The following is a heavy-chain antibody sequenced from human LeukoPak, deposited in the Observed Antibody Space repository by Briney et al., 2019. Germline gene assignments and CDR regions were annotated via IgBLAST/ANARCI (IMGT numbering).Heavy chain of an antibody. CDR2: IYYSVST. CDR1: GGSISSYY. D-gene: IGHD3-16*02. V-gene: IGHV4-59*01. Sequence: PSETLSLTCTVSGGSISSYYWSWIRQPPGKGLEWIAYIYYSVSTNYNTSLKSRITISVDTSKNQFSLKLSSVTAADTALYYCARGGYTPSDFDYWGQGTLVTVSS. J-gene: IGHJ4*02. CDR3: ARGGYTPSDFDY.